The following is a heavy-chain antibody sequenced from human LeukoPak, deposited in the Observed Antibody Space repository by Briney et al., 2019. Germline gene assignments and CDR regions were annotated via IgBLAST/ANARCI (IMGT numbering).Heavy chain of an antibody. CDR3: ARDLALDY. CDR2: IYYSGST. V-gene: IGHV4-59*01. Sequence: PETLSLTCTVAGGSLSSYYWSWLRQPPGKGLEWIGYIYYSGSTKYNPSLKSRVTISVDTAKNQFALKLSSVTAADTAVYYCARDLALDYWGQGTLVTVSS. J-gene: IGHJ4*02. CDR1: GGSLSSYY. D-gene: IGHD5-12*01.